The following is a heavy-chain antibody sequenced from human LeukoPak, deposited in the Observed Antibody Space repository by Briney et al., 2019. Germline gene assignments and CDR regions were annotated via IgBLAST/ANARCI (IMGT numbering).Heavy chain of an antibody. Sequence: GGSLRLSCAASGFTFSSYAMSWVRQAPGKGLGWVSTISSSGGSKYYADSVKGRFTISRDNSNNTLFLQMNSLRAEDTAVFYCAKDRGGGYSSSSTGFDYWGQGTLVTVSS. CDR3: AKDRGGGYSSSSTGFDY. J-gene: IGHJ4*02. CDR1: GFTFSSYA. D-gene: IGHD6-6*01. V-gene: IGHV3-23*01. CDR2: ISSSGGSK.